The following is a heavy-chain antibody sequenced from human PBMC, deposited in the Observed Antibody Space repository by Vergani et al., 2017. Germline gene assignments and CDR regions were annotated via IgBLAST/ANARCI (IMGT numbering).Heavy chain of an antibody. D-gene: IGHD2-15*01. Sequence: QLQTSGPGRLNPSQPLSLPFTMPGGSIAAVSYSWTWIRQPAGKGLEWLGHISAVGNASHSPSLKPRVSMSVDTSKNQFSLTVTSVTAADTAIYFCARRSGGYYSGGKVHPLRTAFDVWGHGTVVTVSS. V-gene: IGHV4-61*02. CDR2: ISAVGNA. J-gene: IGHJ3*01. CDR1: GGSIAAVSYS. CDR3: ARRSGGYYSGGKVHPLRTAFDV.